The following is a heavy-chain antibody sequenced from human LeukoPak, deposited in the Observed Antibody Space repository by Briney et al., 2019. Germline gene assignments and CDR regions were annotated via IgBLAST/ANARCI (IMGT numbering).Heavy chain of an antibody. J-gene: IGHJ6*03. Sequence: PGGSLRLSCAASGFTFDDYAMHWVRQAPGKGLEWVSVIYSGGSTYYVDSVEGRFIISRDNSKNTVYLQMNRLRAEDTAVYYCARGGSWFGEFRWWYMDVWGKGTTVTISS. D-gene: IGHD3-10*01. V-gene: IGHV3-53*01. CDR3: ARGGSWFGEFRWWYMDV. CDR2: IYSGGST. CDR1: GFTFDDYA.